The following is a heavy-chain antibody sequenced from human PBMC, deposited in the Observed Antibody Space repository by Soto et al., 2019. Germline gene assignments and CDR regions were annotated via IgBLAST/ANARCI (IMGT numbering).Heavy chain of an antibody. CDR1: GGSFSGYY. J-gene: IGHJ5*02. Sequence: PSGTLSLTCAVYGGSFSGYYWSWIRQPPGKGLEWIGEINHSGSTYYNPSLKSRVTISVDRSKNQFSLKLSSVTAADTAVYYCATVPDRWGQGTLVNVSS. CDR3: ATVPDR. D-gene: IGHD2-2*01. V-gene: IGHV4-34*01. CDR2: INHSGST.